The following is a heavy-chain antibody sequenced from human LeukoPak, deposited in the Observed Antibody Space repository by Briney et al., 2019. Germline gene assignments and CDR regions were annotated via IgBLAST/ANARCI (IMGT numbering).Heavy chain of an antibody. CDR1: GFTFSSYW. J-gene: IGHJ4*02. Sequence: GGSLRLSCAASGFTFSSYWMSWVRQAPGKGLEWVANIKQDGSEKYYVDSVKGRFTISRDNAKNSLYLQMNSLRAEDTAVYYCARGMQQLPTELDYWGQGTLVTVSS. CDR2: IKQDGSEK. V-gene: IGHV3-7*01. CDR3: ARGMQQLPTELDY. D-gene: IGHD6-13*01.